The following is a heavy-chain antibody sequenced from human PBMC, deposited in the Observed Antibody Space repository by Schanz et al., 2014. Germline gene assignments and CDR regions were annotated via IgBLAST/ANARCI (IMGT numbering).Heavy chain of an antibody. CDR2: IWSDGSGK. V-gene: IGHV3-33*08. J-gene: IGHJ4*02. CDR1: GFTVSSNH. CDR3: AKLSSSGRLAGYSDY. Sequence: GQLAESGGGLVQPGGSLRLSCAVSGFTVSSNHMSWVRQAPGKGLEWVAVIWSDGSGKYYADSVKGRFTISRDYSKNTLYLQMSSRRAEDTAIYYCAKLSSSGRLAGYSDYWGQGAPVTVSS. D-gene: IGHD6-19*01.